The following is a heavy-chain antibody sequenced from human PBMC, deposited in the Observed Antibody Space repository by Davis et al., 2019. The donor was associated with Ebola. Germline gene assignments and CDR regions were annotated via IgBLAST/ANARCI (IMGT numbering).Heavy chain of an antibody. Sequence: SETLSLTCTVSGGSISSSSYYWGWIRQHPGKGLEWIGYIYYSGSTYYNPSLKSRVTISVDTSKNQFSLKLSSVTAADTAVYYCARGVRGVIGYWGQGTLVTVSS. D-gene: IGHD3-10*01. J-gene: IGHJ4*02. V-gene: IGHV4-39*07. CDR2: IYYSGST. CDR3: ARGVRGVIGY. CDR1: GGSISSSSYY.